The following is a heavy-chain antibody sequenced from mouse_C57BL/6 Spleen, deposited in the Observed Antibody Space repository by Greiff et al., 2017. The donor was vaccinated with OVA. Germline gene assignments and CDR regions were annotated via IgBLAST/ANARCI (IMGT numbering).Heavy chain of an antibody. V-gene: IGHV1-69*01. CDR2: IDPSDSYT. J-gene: IGHJ2*01. CDR1: GYTFTSYW. CDR3: ARLGLRRPDY. D-gene: IGHD2-4*01. Sequence: QVQLQQPGAELVMPGASVKLSCKASGYTFTSYWMHWVKQRPGQGLEWIGEIDPSDSYTNYNQKFKGKSTLTVDKSSSTAYMQLSSLTSEDSAVYYCARLGLRRPDYWGQGTTLTVAS.